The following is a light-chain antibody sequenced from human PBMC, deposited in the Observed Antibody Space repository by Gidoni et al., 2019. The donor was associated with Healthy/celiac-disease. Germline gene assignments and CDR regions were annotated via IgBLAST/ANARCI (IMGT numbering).Light chain of an antibody. CDR2: DAS. J-gene: IGKJ4*01. CDR1: QSVSSY. CDR3: QQRSNWLT. Sequence: EIVLTQSPATLSFSPGERATLSCRASQSVSSYLAWYQQKPGQAPRLLIYDASNRATGIPARFSGSGSGTEFTLTISSLEHEDFAVYYCQQRSNWLTFGGGTKVEIK. V-gene: IGKV3-11*01.